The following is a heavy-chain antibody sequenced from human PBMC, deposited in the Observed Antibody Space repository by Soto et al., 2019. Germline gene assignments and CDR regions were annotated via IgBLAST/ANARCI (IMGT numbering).Heavy chain of an antibody. V-gene: IGHV3-23*01. Sequence: EVQVLESGGGLVQPGGSLRLSCEGSEFTVSGHAMTWIRQAPGKGPEWVSTITADGGKYYADSVKGRFAMSRDTSENTLYLQTNSLGAEDTAAYYCAPHVSCSGGSCQYDAFAIRGQGTMVTVSS. CDR3: APHVSCSGGSCQYDAFAI. CDR1: EFTVSGHA. D-gene: IGHD2-15*01. J-gene: IGHJ3*02. CDR2: ITADGGK.